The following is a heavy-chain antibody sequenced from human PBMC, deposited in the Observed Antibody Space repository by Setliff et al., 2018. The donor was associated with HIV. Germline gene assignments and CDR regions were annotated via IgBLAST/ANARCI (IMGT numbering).Heavy chain of an antibody. CDR3: ARVVGTRAVDY. J-gene: IGHJ4*02. CDR1: GGSFSGYY. Sequence: SETLSLTCAVYGGSFSGYYWSWIRQPPGKGLEWIEEINHSGSTNYNPSLKSRVTISVDTSKNQFSLKLSSVTAADTAVYYCARVVGTRAVDYWGQGTLVTVSS. V-gene: IGHV4-34*01. D-gene: IGHD2-21*02. CDR2: INHSGST.